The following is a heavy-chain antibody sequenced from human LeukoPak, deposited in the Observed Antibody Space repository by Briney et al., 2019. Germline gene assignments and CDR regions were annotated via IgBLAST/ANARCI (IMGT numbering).Heavy chain of an antibody. D-gene: IGHD6-19*01. Sequence: GGSLRLSCAASGFTFSSYSMNWVRQAPGKGLGWVSSISSSSSYIYYADSVKGRFTISRDNAKNSLYLQMNSLRAGDTAVYYCARDKSGSGWIPYYFDYWGQGTLVTVSS. CDR2: ISSSSSYI. J-gene: IGHJ4*02. V-gene: IGHV3-21*01. CDR1: GFTFSSYS. CDR3: ARDKSGSGWIPYYFDY.